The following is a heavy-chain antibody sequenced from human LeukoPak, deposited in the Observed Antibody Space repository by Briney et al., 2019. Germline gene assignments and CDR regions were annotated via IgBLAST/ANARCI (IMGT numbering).Heavy chain of an antibody. J-gene: IGHJ4*02. CDR1: GFTFSSYG. Sequence: GGSLRLSCAAPGFTFSSYGMHWVRQAPGKGLEWVAFIRYDGSNKYYADSVKGRFTISRDNSKNTLYLQMNSLRAEDTAVYYCAKDPYDILTGYPDYWGQGTLVTVSS. CDR3: AKDPYDILTGYPDY. CDR2: IRYDGSNK. V-gene: IGHV3-30*02. D-gene: IGHD3-9*01.